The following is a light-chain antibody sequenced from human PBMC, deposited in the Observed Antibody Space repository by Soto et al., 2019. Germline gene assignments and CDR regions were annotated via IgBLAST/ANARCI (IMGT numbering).Light chain of an antibody. J-gene: IGKJ5*01. Sequence: EIVLTSSPGTPSLSQGERATLSCRASQSVTSNYLAWYQQKPGQAPRLLIHTASRRAAGIPDRFGGSGSGTDFTLTISRLDPEDFEVYFCQQYASSPITFGQGTRLEIK. CDR3: QQYASSPIT. V-gene: IGKV3-20*01. CDR2: TAS. CDR1: QSVTSNY.